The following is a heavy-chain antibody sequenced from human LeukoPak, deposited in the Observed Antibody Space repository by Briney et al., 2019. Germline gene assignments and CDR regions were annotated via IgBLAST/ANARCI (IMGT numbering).Heavy chain of an antibody. V-gene: IGHV4-39*01. J-gene: IGHJ4*02. CDR1: GGSIRSTSYY. D-gene: IGHD3-16*01. Sequence: PSETLSLTCTVSGGSIRSTSYYWGWIRQPPGKGLEWLGSVYYSGSTYYNPSLKSRVTIFVDTSKKQISLKLSSVTAADTAVYYCARQRSALALFYFDHWGQGTLVTVSS. CDR3: ARQRSALALFYFDH. CDR2: VYYSGST.